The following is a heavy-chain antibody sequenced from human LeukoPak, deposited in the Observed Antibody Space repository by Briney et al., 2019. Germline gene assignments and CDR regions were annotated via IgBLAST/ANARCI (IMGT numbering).Heavy chain of an antibody. V-gene: IGHV1-2*02. CDR1: GYTFTGCY. CDR2: INPNSGGT. J-gene: IGHJ5*02. Sequence: ASVKVSCKASGYTFTGCYMHWVRQAPGQGLEWMGWINPNSGGTNYAQKFQGRVTMTRDTSISTAYMELSRLRSDDTAVYYCARALDIVVVPALHWFDPWGQGTLVTVSS. CDR3: ARALDIVVVPALHWFDP. D-gene: IGHD2-2*01.